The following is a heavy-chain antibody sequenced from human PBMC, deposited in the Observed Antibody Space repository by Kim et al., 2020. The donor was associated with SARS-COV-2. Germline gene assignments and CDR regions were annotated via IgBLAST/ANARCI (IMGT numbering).Heavy chain of an antibody. CDR2: IYRGGTT. D-gene: IGHD5-12*01. CDR1: GFTVTTTH. J-gene: IGHJ4*02. Sequence: GGSLRLSCAASGFTVTTTHMTWVRQAPGKGLEWVSVIYRGGTTKYADSVKGRFTISRDNSKNTLYLQMNTLRAEDTAVYYCARDPQDGYGHCDYWGQGTLVTVSS. V-gene: IGHV3-53*01. CDR3: ARDPQDGYGHCDY.